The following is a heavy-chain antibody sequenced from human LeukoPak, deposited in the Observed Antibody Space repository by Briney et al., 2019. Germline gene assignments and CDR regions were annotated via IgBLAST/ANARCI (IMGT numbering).Heavy chain of an antibody. D-gene: IGHD1-26*01. CDR3: ARISGSYKGNTFDY. CDR1: GYTFTSYD. V-gene: IGHV1-2*06. J-gene: IGHJ4*02. Sequence: ASVKVSCKASGYTFTSYDINWVRQATGQGLEWMGRINPTSGGTNYAQKLQGRVTMTRDTSISTAYMELSRLRSDDTAVYYCARISGSYKGNTFDYWGQGTLVTVSS. CDR2: INPTSGGT.